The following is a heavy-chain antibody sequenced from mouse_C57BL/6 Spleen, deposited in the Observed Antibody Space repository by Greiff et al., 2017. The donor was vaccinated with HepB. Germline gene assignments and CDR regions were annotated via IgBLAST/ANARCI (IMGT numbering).Heavy chain of an antibody. Sequence: EVKLQESGAELVRPGASVKLSCTASGFNIKDDYMHWVKQRPEQGLEWIAWIDPESGDTEYATKFQGKATITADTTSNTAYLQLSSLTSEDTAVYYCTAGGYGSPRDYWGQGTTLTVSS. V-gene: IGHV14-4*01. CDR3: TAGGYGSPRDY. CDR1: GFNIKDDY. J-gene: IGHJ2*01. D-gene: IGHD1-1*01. CDR2: IDPESGDT.